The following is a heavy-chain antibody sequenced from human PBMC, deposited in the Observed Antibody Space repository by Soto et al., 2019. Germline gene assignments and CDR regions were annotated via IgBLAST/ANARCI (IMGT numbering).Heavy chain of an antibody. CDR3: ARVCYDDSSGYYYKYDAFDI. J-gene: IGHJ3*02. CDR1: GYTFTSYA. V-gene: IGHV1-3*01. CDR2: INAGNGNT. Sequence: ASVKVSCKASGYTFTSYAMHWVRQAPGQRLEWMGWINAGNGNTKYSQKFQGRVTITRDTSASTAYMELSSLRSEDTAVYYCARVCYDDSSGYYYKYDAFDIWGQGTMVTVSS. D-gene: IGHD3-22*01.